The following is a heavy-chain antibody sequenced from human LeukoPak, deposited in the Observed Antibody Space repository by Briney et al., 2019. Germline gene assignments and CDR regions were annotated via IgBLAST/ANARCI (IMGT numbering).Heavy chain of an antibody. V-gene: IGHV3-7*01. CDR3: AREPYEKGEDY. Sequence: PGGSLRLSCAASGFTFSSYWMTWVRQAPGKGLEWVANIKQDGGDKYYVDSVKGRFTISRDNAKNSLYLQMNSLRAEDTAIYYCAREPYEKGEDYWGQGTLVTVSS. J-gene: IGHJ4*02. D-gene: IGHD5-12*01. CDR1: GFTFSSYW. CDR2: IKQDGGDK.